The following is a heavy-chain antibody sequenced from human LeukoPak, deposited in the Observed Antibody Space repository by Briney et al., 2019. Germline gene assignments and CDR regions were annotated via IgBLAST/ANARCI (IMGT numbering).Heavy chain of an antibody. V-gene: IGHV4-34*01. CDR1: GGSFSGYY. CDR3: ARADFWSGYYYYYYMDV. CDR2: INHSGST. D-gene: IGHD3-3*01. J-gene: IGHJ6*03. Sequence: KTSETLSLTCAVYGGSFSGYYWSWIRQPPGKGLEWIGEINHSGSTNYNPSLKSRVTISVDTSKNQFSLKLSSVTAADTAVYYCARADFWSGYYYYYYMDVWGKGTTVTVSS.